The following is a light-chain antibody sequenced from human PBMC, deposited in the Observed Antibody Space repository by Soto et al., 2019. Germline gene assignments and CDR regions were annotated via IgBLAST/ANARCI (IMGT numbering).Light chain of an antibody. CDR1: QSVSSSY. Sequence: EIVLTQSPGTLSLSPGERATLSCRASQSVSSSYLAWYQQKPGQAPRLLIYGASSRATGIPDRFSGSGSGTDFTLTISRLESEDSAVYYCQQYNNWPPGATFGPGTKVEIK. V-gene: IGKV3-20*01. CDR3: QQYNNWPPGAT. J-gene: IGKJ3*01. CDR2: GAS.